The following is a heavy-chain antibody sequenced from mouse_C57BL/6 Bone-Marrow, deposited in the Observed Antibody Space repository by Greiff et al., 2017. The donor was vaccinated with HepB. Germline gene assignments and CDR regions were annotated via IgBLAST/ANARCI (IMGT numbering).Heavy chain of an antibody. D-gene: IGHD1-1*01. Sequence: VQLKHSGPELVKPGASVKISCKASGYTFTDYYMNWVKQSHGKSLEWIGDINPNNGGTSYNQKFKGKATLTVDKSSSTAYMELRSLTSEDSAVYYCARSSHYYGSSYWYFDVWGTGTTVTVSS. CDR3: ARSSHYYGSSYWYFDV. CDR2: INPNNGGT. CDR1: GYTFTDYY. V-gene: IGHV1-26*01. J-gene: IGHJ1*03.